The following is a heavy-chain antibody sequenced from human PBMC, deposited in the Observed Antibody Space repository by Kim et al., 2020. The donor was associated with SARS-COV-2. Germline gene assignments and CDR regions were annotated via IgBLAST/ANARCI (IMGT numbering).Heavy chain of an antibody. V-gene: IGHV3-48*03. CDR2: ISRNGAST. Sequence: GGSLRLSCEGSNFSFSTYAMNWVRQAPGKGLEWVAHISRNGASTYYSDSVKGRFTISRDNAKASVYLQMNRLRGEDTALYYCARIRSGSDSAGLCDF. D-gene: IGHD6-19*01. CDR1: NFSFSTYA. CDR3: ARIRSGSDSAGLCDF. J-gene: IGHJ4*01.